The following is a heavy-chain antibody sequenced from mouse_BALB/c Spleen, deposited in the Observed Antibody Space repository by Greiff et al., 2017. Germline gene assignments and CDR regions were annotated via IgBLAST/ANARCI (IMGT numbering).Heavy chain of an antibody. Sequence: EVQLVESGGGLVKPGGSLKLSCAASGFTFGDYYMYWVRQTPEKRLEWVATISDGGSYTYYPDSVKGRFTISRDNAKNNLYLQMSSLKSEDTAMYYCARSLPLDYWGQGTTLTVSS. CDR3: ARSLPLDY. V-gene: IGHV5-4*02. CDR2: ISDGGSYT. J-gene: IGHJ2*01. D-gene: IGHD5-5*01. CDR1: GFTFGDYY.